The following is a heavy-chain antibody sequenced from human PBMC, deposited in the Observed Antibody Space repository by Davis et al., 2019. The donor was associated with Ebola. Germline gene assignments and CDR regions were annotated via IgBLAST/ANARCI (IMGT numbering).Heavy chain of an antibody. J-gene: IGHJ4*02. CDR2: IYYSGST. CDR1: GGSISSYY. D-gene: IGHD3-22*01. V-gene: IGHV4-59*12. Sequence: SETLSLTCTVSGGSISSYYWSWIRQPPGKGLEWIGYIYYSGSTNYNPSLKSRVTISVDTSKNQLSLKLSSVTAADTAVYYCARGRFRYYDMKYYFDYWGQGTLVTVSS. CDR3: ARGRFRYYDMKYYFDY.